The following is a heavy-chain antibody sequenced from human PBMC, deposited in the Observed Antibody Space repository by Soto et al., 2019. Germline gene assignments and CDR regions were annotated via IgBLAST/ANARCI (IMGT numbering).Heavy chain of an antibody. CDR1: GFTFSSYW. CDR3: ARASVWWRLSPLYYFDY. Sequence: PGGSLRLSCAASGFTFSSYWMSWVRQAPGKGLEWVANIKQDGSEKYYVDSVKGRFTISRDNAKNSLYLQMNSLRAEDTAVYYCARASVWWRLSPLYYFDYWGQGTLVTSPQ. V-gene: IGHV3-7*01. CDR2: IKQDGSEK. D-gene: IGHD1-26*01. J-gene: IGHJ4*02.